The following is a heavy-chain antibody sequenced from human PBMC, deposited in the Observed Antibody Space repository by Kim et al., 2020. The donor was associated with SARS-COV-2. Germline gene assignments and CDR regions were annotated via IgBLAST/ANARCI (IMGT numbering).Heavy chain of an antibody. CDR2: IIPIFGTA. V-gene: IGHV1-69*13. CDR1: GGTFSSYA. D-gene: IGHD6-19*01. J-gene: IGHJ1*01. Sequence: ASVKVSCKASGGTFSSYAISWVRQAPGQGLEWMGGIIPIFGTANYAQKFQGRVTITADESTSTAYMELSSLRSEDTAVYYCARDEVSSGWPQPYFQHWGQGTLVTVSS. CDR3: ARDEVSSGWPQPYFQH.